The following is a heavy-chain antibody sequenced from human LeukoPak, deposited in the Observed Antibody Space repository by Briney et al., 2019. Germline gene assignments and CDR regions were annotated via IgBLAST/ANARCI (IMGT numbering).Heavy chain of an antibody. CDR1: GFTFSSYS. V-gene: IGHV3-21*01. D-gene: IGHD4-23*01. CDR2: ITSTNRYI. CDR3: ARVRNVGGNPHPFNV. Sequence: PGGSLRLSCAASGFTFSSYSMNWVRQAPGKGLEWVSTITSTNRYISYADSLKGRFTISRDNAKTSLYLQMHRLRAKDADVYDCARVRNVGGNPHPFNVWGQGTTVTVS. J-gene: IGHJ3*01.